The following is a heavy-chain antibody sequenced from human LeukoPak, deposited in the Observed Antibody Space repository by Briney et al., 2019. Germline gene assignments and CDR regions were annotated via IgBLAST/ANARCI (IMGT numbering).Heavy chain of an antibody. D-gene: IGHD5-18*01. V-gene: IGHV4-31*03. Sequence: SETLSPTCTVSGGSISSGGYSWSWLRQHPGKGLEWIGYIYYSGSTYYNPSLKSRVTISVDTSKNQFSLKLSSVTAADTAVYYCARAEGYSYGLLWFDYWGQGTLVTVSS. CDR2: IYYSGST. J-gene: IGHJ4*02. CDR1: GGSISSGGYS. CDR3: ARAEGYSYGLLWFDY.